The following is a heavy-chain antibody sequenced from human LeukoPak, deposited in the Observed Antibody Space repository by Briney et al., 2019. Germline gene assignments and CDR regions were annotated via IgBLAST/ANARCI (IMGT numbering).Heavy chain of an antibody. CDR3: ARDLAAGGRLDP. J-gene: IGHJ5*02. D-gene: IGHD6-13*01. CDR2: INSDGSTR. CDR1: GFTFSSYW. Sequence: PGGSLRLSCAASGFTFSSYWMHWVRQGPGKGLVWVSRINSDGSTRSYADSEKGRFTISRDNAKNTLYLHMNSLRAEDTAVYYCARDLAAGGRLDPWGQGTLVTVSS. V-gene: IGHV3-74*01.